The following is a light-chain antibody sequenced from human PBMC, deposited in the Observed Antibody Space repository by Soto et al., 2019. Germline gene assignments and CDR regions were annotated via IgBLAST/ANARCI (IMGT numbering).Light chain of an antibody. CDR3: GSYTGSITYV. CDR2: EVT. V-gene: IGLV2-14*01. CDR1: TSDVGGYNY. Sequence: QAVVTQPASVSGSLGQSITLSCTGTTSDVGGYNYVSWYQQHPGKAPILMIYEVTNRPSGVSNRFSGSKSGNTASLTISGLQVEDEAEYYCGSYTGSITYVFGTGTKVTVL. J-gene: IGLJ1*01.